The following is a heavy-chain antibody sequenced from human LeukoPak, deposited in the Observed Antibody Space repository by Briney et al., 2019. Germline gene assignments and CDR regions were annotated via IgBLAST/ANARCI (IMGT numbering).Heavy chain of an antibody. CDR3: TRDLYSYGLDY. V-gene: IGHV3-49*04. CDR1: GFTFGDYA. CDR2: IRSKAYGGTT. J-gene: IGHJ4*02. Sequence: PGGSLRLSCTASGFTFGDYAMSWVRQAPGKGLEWVGLIRSKAYGGTTEYAASVKGRFTISRDGSKSIAYLQMNSLKTEDTAVYYCTRDLYSYGLDYWGQGTLVTVSS. D-gene: IGHD5-18*01.